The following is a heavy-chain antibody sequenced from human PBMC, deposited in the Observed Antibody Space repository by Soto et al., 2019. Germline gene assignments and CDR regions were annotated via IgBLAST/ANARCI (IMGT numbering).Heavy chain of an antibody. CDR2: ISYDGSNK. J-gene: IGHJ5*02. V-gene: IGHV3-30*18. D-gene: IGHD6-13*01. CDR1: GFTFSSFG. CDR3: AKDGFYTSSWYGWFDP. Sequence: QVQLVESGGGVVQPGRSLRLSCAASGFTFSSFGMHWVRQAPGKGLEWVALISYDGSNKYYADSVKGRFTISRDSAENTLYLQMNSLRAEDTAVYYCAKDGFYTSSWYGWFDPWGQGTLVTVSS.